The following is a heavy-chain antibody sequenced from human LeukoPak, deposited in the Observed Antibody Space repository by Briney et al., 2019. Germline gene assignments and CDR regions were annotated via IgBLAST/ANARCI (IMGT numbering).Heavy chain of an antibody. CDR1: GFTFSLYA. Sequence: GGSLRLSCSASGFTFSLYAMHWVRQAPGKGLEYVSAINSDGSYIYYADSVKGRFTISRDNSKNTLYLQMNSLRAEDTAVYYCAAGVATISPYYYYGMDVWGQGTTVTVSS. V-gene: IGHV3-64*04. CDR2: INSDGSYI. J-gene: IGHJ6*02. D-gene: IGHD5-12*01. CDR3: AAGVATISPYYYYGMDV.